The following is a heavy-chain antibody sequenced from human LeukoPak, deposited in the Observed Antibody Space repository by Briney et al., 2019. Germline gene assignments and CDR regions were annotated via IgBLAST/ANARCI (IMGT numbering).Heavy chain of an antibody. CDR1: GFTFSDYY. J-gene: IGHJ4*02. D-gene: IGHD6-19*01. CDR3: ARGYSSGWYRDYYFDY. V-gene: IGHV3-11*01. Sequence: GGSLRLSCAASGFTFSDYYMSWIRQAPGKGLEWVSYISSSGSTIYYADSVKGRFTISRDNAKNSLYLQMNSLRAEDTAVYYCARGYSSGWYRDYYFDYWGQGTLVTVSS. CDR2: ISSSGSTI.